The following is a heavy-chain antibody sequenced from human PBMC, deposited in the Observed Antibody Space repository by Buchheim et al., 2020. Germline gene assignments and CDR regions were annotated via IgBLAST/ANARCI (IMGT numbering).Heavy chain of an antibody. CDR2: ITASGAGT. CDR3: AKDWNVFDY. CDR1: GITFSTYG. V-gene: IGHV3-23*01. D-gene: IGHD1-1*01. Sequence: EVQLLESGGGLVQPGGSLRLSCAASGITFSTYGMSWVRQAPGKGLEWVSAITASGAGTYYADSVRGRFTISRDNSKNKLYLQMISLRADETAVYYCAKDWNVFDYWGQGTL. J-gene: IGHJ4*02.